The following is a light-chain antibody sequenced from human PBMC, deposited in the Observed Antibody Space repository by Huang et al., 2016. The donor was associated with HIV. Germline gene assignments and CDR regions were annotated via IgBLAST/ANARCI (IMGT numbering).Light chain of an antibody. CDR3: QQSYSTPRT. CDR1: QTISKY. V-gene: IGKV1-39*01. CDR2: AAS. Sequence: DIQMTQFPTSLSASVGDRLSISCRASQTISKYLNWYQQKPGKAPKLLISAASNLQNGVPSRFSGSGSGTHFTLAISDLQPEDSATYYCQQSYSTPRTFGQGTKLEI. J-gene: IGKJ2*01.